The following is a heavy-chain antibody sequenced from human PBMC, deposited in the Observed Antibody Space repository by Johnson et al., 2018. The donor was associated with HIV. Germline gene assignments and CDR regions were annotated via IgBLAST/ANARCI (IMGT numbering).Heavy chain of an antibody. CDR2: IGRSGRTF. D-gene: IGHD3-22*01. V-gene: IGHV3-11*01. CDR3: AKDPAVVPPICFDV. J-gene: IGHJ3*01. CDR1: GFTFDEYG. Sequence: QMQLVESGGGLVQPGRSLRLSCAASGFTFDEYGMSWVRQAPGKGLEWVSYIGRSGRTFYYADSVKGRFPISRDNSKNRLFLQMNSLRAEDTAVYYCAKDPAVVPPICFDVWGQGTVVTVSS.